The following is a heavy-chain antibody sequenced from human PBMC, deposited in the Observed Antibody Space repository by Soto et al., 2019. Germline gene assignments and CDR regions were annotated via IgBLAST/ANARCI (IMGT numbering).Heavy chain of an antibody. J-gene: IGHJ4*02. D-gene: IGHD6-6*01. CDR2: ISSSSSYI. V-gene: IGHV3-21*01. CDR3: ARDQLKQLGRGQTDY. CDR1: GFTFSSYS. Sequence: EVQLVESGGGLVKPGGSLRLSCAASGFTFSSYSMNWVRQAPGKGLEWVSSISSSSSYIYYADSVKGRFTISRDNAKNSLYLQMNSLRAEDTAVYYCARDQLKQLGRGQTDYWGQGTLVTVSS.